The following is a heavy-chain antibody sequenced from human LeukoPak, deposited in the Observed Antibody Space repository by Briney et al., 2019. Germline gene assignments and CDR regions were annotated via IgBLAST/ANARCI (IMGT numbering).Heavy chain of an antibody. CDR3: ARDERGYCSSTSCLHDAFDI. J-gene: IGHJ3*02. Sequence: GGSLRLSCAASGFTFSDYYMSWIRQAPGKGLEWVSYISSSSYTNYADSVKGRFTISRDNAKNSLYLQMNSLRAEDTSVYYCARDERGYCSSTSCLHDAFDIWGQGTMVTVSS. CDR1: GFTFSDYY. V-gene: IGHV3-11*06. CDR2: ISSSSYT. D-gene: IGHD2-2*01.